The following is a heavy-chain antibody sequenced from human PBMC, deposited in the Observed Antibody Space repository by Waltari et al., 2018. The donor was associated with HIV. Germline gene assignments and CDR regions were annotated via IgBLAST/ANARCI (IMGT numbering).Heavy chain of an antibody. CDR1: GASMKSRGNY. Sequence: LRESGPGLVKPSDILALNCTVSGASMKSRGNYLGWVRQSPATGLEWIGSIYHTGVTFNNPSLKGRIGMALDASRGQFFRRLRSLTAADTGVYYCVRQGGDQGELLRDWGPGTPVVVST. CDR3: VRQGGDQGELLRD. D-gene: IGHD2-21*02. CDR2: IYHTGVT. J-gene: IGHJ4*03. V-gene: IGHV4-39*01.